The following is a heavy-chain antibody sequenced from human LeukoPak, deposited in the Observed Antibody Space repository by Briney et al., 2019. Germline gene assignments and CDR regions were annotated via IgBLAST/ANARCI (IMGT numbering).Heavy chain of an antibody. D-gene: IGHD2-2*01. CDR3: ATSTLTENWFDP. J-gene: IGHJ5*02. CDR2: IYYTESA. V-gene: IGHV4-59*03. Sequence: SETLSLTCTVSGGSISSYYWSWIRQPPGKGLEWIGYIYYTESANYSPSLKSRVTISVDTSKNQFSLKLSSLTAADTAVYYCATSTLTENWFDPWGQGTLVTVSS. CDR1: GGSISSYY.